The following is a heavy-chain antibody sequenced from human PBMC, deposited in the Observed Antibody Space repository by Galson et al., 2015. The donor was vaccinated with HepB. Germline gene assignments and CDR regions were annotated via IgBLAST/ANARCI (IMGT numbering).Heavy chain of an antibody. CDR2: ISAYNGNT. CDR3: ARDGEPYSSSGPDYFDY. V-gene: IGHV1-18*01. D-gene: IGHD6-6*01. J-gene: IGHJ4*02. Sequence: SVKVSCKASGYTFTSYGISWVRQAPGQGLEWMGWISAYNGNTNYAQKLQGRVTMTTDTSTSTAYMELRSLRSDDTAVYYCARDGEPYSSSGPDYFDYWGQGTLVTVSS. CDR1: GYTFTSYG.